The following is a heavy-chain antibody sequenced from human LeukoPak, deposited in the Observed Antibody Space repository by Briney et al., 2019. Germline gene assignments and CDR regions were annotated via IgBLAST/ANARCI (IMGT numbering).Heavy chain of an antibody. CDR2: ISSSGSTI. J-gene: IGHJ6*04. Sequence: GGSLRLSCAASGFTLSSYEMSWVRQAPGKGLEWVSYISSSGSTIYYADSVKGRFTISRDNAKNSLYLQMNSLRAEDTAVYYCAELGITMIGGVWGNGTTVTISS. CDR1: GFTLSSYE. CDR3: AELGITMIGGV. V-gene: IGHV3-48*03. D-gene: IGHD3-10*02.